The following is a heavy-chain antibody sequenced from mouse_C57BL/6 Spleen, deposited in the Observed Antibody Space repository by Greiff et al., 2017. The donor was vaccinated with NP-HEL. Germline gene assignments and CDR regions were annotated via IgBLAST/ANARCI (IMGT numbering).Heavy chain of an antibody. V-gene: IGHV1-52*01. J-gene: IGHJ2*01. D-gene: IGHD2-2*01. CDR2: IEPSDSET. CDR3: ARGTRVRAFDY. CDR1: GYTFTSYW. Sequence: QVQLKQSGAELVRPGSSVKLSCKASGYTFTSYWMHWVKQRPIQGLEWIGNIEPSDSETHYNQKFKDKATLTVDKSSSTAYMQLSSRTSEDSAVYYGARGTRVRAFDYWGQGTTLTVSS.